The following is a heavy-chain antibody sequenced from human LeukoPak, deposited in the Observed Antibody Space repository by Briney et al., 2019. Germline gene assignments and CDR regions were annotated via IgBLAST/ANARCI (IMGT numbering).Heavy chain of an antibody. Sequence: GASVKVSCKASGYTFSSYGINWVRQAPGQGLEWMGWISASNGDTDYAQKVQGRVTMTTDTSTSTAYMELRSLRSDDTAVYYCARGGYRSGGSCYSRLMCDFWGQGTLVTVSS. CDR1: GYTFSSYG. D-gene: IGHD2-15*01. V-gene: IGHV1-18*01. J-gene: IGHJ4*02. CDR2: ISASNGDT. CDR3: ARGGYRSGGSCYSRLMCDF.